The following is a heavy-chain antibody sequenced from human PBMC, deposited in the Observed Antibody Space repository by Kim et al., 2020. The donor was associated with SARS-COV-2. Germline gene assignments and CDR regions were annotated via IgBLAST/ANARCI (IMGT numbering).Heavy chain of an antibody. CDR3: GRPPLVRGHDMDV. CDR1: GFTFSSYW. CDR2: IHRDGSIT. D-gene: IGHD3-10*02. Sequence: GGSLRLSCAASGFTFSSYWMHWVRQAPGKGLVWVSRIHRDGSITSYADSVQGRFTISRDNAKHTLYLQMSSLRAEDTAVYYCGRPPLVRGHDMDVWGQGTKVTVSS. J-gene: IGHJ6*02. V-gene: IGHV3-74*01.